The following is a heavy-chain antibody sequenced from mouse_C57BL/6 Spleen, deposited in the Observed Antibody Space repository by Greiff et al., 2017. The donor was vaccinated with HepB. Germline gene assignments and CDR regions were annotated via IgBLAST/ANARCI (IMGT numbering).Heavy chain of an antibody. V-gene: IGHV5-17*01. CDR1: GFTFSDYG. J-gene: IGHJ3*01. CDR2: ISSGSSTI. D-gene: IGHD1-1*01. Sequence: DVQLVESGGGLVKPGGSLKLSCAASGFTFSDYGMHWVRQAPEKGLEWVAYISSGSSTIYYADTVKGRFTISRDNAKNTLFLQMTSLRSEDTGMYYCAGDYYGSFAYWGQGTLVTVSA. CDR3: AGDYYGSFAY.